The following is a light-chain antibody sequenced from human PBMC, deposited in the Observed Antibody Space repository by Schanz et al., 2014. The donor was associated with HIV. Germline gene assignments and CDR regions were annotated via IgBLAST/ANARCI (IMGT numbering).Light chain of an antibody. CDR3: QHYNSFSHT. CDR2: AAS. J-gene: IGKJ2*01. Sequence: DIQMTQSPSSVSASVGDRVTITCRASQGIGNDLGWYQQRPGKAPKRLIYAASTLQSGVPSRFVGGGSGTEFTLTISSLHPDDFASYYCQHYNSFSHTFGQGTRLEI. V-gene: IGKV1-17*01. CDR1: QGIGND.